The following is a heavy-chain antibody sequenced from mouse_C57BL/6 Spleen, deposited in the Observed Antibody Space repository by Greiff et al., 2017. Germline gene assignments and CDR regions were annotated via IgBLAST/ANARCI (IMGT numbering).Heavy chain of an antibody. CDR1: GYTFTDHT. J-gene: IGHJ2*01. V-gene: IGHV1-78*01. CDR3: ARDYGSSYYYFDY. Sequence: VQLQQSDAELVKPGASVKISCKASGYTFTDHTIHWMKQRPEQGLEWIGYIYPRDGSTKYNEKFKGKATLTAAKSSRTAYMQLNSLTSEDCAFYFCARDYGSSYYYFDYWGQGTTLTVSS. CDR2: IYPRDGST. D-gene: IGHD1-1*01.